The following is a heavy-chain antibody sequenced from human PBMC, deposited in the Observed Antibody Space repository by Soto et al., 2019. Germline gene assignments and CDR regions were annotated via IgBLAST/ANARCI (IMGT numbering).Heavy chain of an antibody. CDR3: ARSVAVPGAHIDY. CDR1: GGSISGSY. CDR2: VYYTGST. D-gene: IGHD6-19*01. J-gene: IGHJ4*02. Sequence: SETLSLTCSVSGGSISGSYWSWIRQSPGKGLGWLGYVYYTGSTNYSPSLRSRVSISVDTSKNEFSLRLSSVTAADTAVYFCARSVAVPGAHIDYWGQGTQVTVS. V-gene: IGHV4-59*01.